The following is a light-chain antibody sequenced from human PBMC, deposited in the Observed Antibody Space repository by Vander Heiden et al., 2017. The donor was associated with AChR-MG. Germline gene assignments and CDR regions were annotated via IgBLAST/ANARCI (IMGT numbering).Light chain of an antibody. CDR1: RSNIGSNY. J-gene: IGLJ3*02. Sequence: QSVLTQPPSASGTPGQRVTISCSGSRSNIGSNYVYWYQQHPGTAPKLLIYRNNQRPSGVPDRFSGSKSGTSASLAIGGLRSEDEADYYCAAWDDSLSGRVFGGGTKLTVL. V-gene: IGLV1-47*01. CDR3: AAWDDSLSGRV. CDR2: RNN.